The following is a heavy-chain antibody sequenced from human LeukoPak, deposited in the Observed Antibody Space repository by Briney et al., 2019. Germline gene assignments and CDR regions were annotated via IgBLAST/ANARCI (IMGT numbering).Heavy chain of an antibody. CDR3: AREQGYYSVPGY. J-gene: IGHJ4*02. D-gene: IGHD3-22*01. Sequence: GGSLRLSCAASGFTFSSYWMHWVRQAPGKGLVWVSRINSDGSSTSYADSAKGRFTISRDNAKNTLYLQMNSLRAEDTAVYYCAREQGYYSVPGYWGQGTLVTVSS. CDR1: GFTFSSYW. V-gene: IGHV3-74*01. CDR2: INSDGSST.